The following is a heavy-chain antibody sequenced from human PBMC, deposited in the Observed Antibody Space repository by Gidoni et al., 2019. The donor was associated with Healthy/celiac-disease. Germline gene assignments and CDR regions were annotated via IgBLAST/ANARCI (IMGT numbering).Heavy chain of an antibody. J-gene: IGHJ4*02. CDR1: GGSISSYY. D-gene: IGHD2-15*01. V-gene: IGHV4-59*01. Sequence: QVQLQESGTGLVKPSENMSLTCTVSGGSISSYYWSWIRQPPGKGLEWIGYIYYSGSTKYNPSLKSRVTISVDTSKNQFSLKLSSVTAADTAVYYCSRERMGGPGDYWGQGTLVTVSS. CDR2: IYYSGST. CDR3: SRERMGGPGDY.